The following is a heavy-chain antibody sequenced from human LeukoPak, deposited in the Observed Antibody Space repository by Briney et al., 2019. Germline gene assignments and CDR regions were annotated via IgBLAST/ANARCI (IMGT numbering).Heavy chain of an antibody. CDR3: AKDGGYSFGY. V-gene: IGHV3-30*02. J-gene: IGHJ4*02. CDR1: GFIFSTYS. CDR2: VRYDGGSE. Sequence: GGSLRLSCAASGFIFSTYSMYCVRQAPGKGLEWVAFVRYDGGSEYYADSVKGRFTISRDNSKNTLFLQMSSLRPEDTAVYYCAKDGGYSFGYWGQGTLVTVSS. D-gene: IGHD5-18*01.